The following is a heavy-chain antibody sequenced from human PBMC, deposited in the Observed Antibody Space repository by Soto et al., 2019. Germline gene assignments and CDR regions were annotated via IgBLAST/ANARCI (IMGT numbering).Heavy chain of an antibody. V-gene: IGHV4-34*01. Sequence: PSETLSLTCAVFGGSFSGYYWTWIRQPPGKGLEWIGEINHSGITNYNPSLKSRVTISVDTSKNQFSLRLSSVTAADTAVYYCARTTDRYYDFWSGQPAPYPCGQGTLDTVSS. D-gene: IGHD3-3*01. CDR3: ARTTDRYYDFWSGQPAPYP. CDR1: GGSFSGYY. CDR2: INHSGIT. J-gene: IGHJ5*02.